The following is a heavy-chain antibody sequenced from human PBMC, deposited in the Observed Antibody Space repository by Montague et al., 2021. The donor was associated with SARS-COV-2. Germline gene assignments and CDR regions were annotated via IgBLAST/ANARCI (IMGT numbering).Heavy chain of an antibody. J-gene: IGHJ3*02. V-gene: IGHV4-39*01. Sequence: SETLSLTCTVSGDSFNSPKYYCAWIRQPPGKGLEWIGSSYYSGTTYDNPSLRSQVTMSVDTSKTQFSLKMNSVTAADTAVYYCVRGSYGSGSYHAFDIWSQGTVVAVSS. CDR2: SYYSGTT. D-gene: IGHD3-10*01. CDR3: VRGSYGSGSYHAFDI. CDR1: GDSFNSPKYY.